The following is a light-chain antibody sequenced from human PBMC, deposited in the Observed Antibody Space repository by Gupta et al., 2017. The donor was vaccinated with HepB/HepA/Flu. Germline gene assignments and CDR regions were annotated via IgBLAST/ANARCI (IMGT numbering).Light chain of an antibody. CDR3: QQSYSTPLYT. CDR2: AGS. Sequence: IQVTQSTSSLSASVRDRVTITCRASQSFSSYLNWYQQKPGQAPKLLIYAGSSLQSGVPSRFSGSGWSTDFTLTISSLQPEDFATYYCQQSYSTPLYTFGQGTKLEIK. CDR1: QSFSSY. J-gene: IGKJ2*01. V-gene: IGKV1-39*01.